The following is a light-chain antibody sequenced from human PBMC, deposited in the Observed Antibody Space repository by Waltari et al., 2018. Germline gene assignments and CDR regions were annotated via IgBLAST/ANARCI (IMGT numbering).Light chain of an antibody. Sequence: QSVLTQPPSTSGTPGQRVTISCSGSSSNIGPYYVYWYHQLPGTAPKLLIYRNNLRPFGVPDRFSGSKSGTSASLAISGLRSEDEADYYCATWDDSLTAWVFGGGTKLTVL. CDR2: RNN. J-gene: IGLJ3*02. CDR3: ATWDDSLTAWV. V-gene: IGLV1-47*01. CDR1: SSNIGPYY.